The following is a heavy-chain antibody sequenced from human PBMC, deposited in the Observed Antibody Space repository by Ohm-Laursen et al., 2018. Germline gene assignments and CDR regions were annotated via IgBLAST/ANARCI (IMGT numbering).Heavy chain of an antibody. CDR2: IDWDDDK. CDR3: ARVDILTGYYYY. D-gene: IGHD3-9*01. Sequence: TQTLTLTCPFSGFSLSTTGVYVAWIRQPPGKALEWLALIDWDDDKYYRTSLKTRLTISKDTSKNQVVLIMTNMDPVDTATYYCARVDILTGYYYYWGQGTLVTVSS. CDR1: GFSLSTTGVY. J-gene: IGHJ4*02. V-gene: IGHV2-70*01.